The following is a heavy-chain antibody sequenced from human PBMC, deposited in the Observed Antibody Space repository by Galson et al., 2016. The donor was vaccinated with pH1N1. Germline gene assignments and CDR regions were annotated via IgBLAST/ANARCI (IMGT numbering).Heavy chain of an antibody. CDR2: ISGSFSAGTT. Sequence: SLRLSCAASGFTFSTYGMNWVRQAPGKGLEWVSAISGSFSAGTTYYADSVKVRFTISRDNSKNTLFLQMNSLGAEDTAVYYCAKDLGWQLVPSPFDYWGQGSLVAVSS. V-gene: IGHV3-23*01. CDR1: GFTFSTYG. J-gene: IGHJ4*02. D-gene: IGHD6-6*01. CDR3: AKDLGWQLVPSPFDY.